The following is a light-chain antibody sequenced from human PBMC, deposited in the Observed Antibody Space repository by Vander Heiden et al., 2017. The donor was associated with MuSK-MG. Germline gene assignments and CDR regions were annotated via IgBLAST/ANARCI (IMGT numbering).Light chain of an antibody. J-gene: IGKJ4*01. V-gene: IGKV3-15*01. CDR3: QHYYKWPRQT. Sequence: EVVMTQSPATLSVSPGERATLSCRASQSVSSNLAWYQQKPGQAPRLLIYGASTRATDNPDRFRGSWYGKEFTLTIRIRQSEDFAVYYCQHYYKWPRQTFGGGTKVEIK. CDR1: QSVSSN. CDR2: GAS.